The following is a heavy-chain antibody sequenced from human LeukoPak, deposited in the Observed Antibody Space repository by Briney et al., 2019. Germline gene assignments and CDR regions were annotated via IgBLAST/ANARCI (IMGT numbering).Heavy chain of an antibody. D-gene: IGHD4-17*01. Sequence: GGSLRLSCAASGFTFSSCSMNWVRQAPGKGLEWVSSITGSSSHISYADSVKGRFTISRDNAKNSLYLQMNSLRAEDTAVYYCARDDLWGVTTVHWGQGTLVTVSS. J-gene: IGHJ4*02. V-gene: IGHV3-21*01. CDR1: GFTFSSCS. CDR2: ITGSSSHI. CDR3: ARDDLWGVTTVH.